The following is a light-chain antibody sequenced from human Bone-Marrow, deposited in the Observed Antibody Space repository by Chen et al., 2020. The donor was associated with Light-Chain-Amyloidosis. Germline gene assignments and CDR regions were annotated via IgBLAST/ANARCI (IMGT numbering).Light chain of an antibody. J-gene: IGLJ1*01. CDR1: SSDVGGDNH. Sequence: QSALTQPASVSGSPGQSLTISCPGTSSDVGGDNHVSWYQQHPDKAPKLMIYEVTNRPSWVPDRFSGSKSDNTASLTISGLQTEDEADYCCSSYTITNTLVFGSGTRVTVL. CDR3: SSYTITNTLV. V-gene: IGLV2-14*01. CDR2: EVT.